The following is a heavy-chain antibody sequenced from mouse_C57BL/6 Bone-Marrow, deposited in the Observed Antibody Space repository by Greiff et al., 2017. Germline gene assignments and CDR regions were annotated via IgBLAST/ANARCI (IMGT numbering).Heavy chain of an antibody. D-gene: IGHD2-3*01. V-gene: IGHV5-17*03. CDR3: GRRWLLRCAY. J-gene: IGHJ3*01. CDR2: ISSGSSTI. CDR1: GFTFSDYG. Sequence: EVMLVESGGGLVKPGGSLKLSCAASGFTFSDYGMHWVRQAPEKGLEWVAYISSGSSTIYYADTVKGRFTISRDNAKNNLYLQMSHLKSEDTAMXYCGRRWLLRCAYWGQGTLVTVSA.